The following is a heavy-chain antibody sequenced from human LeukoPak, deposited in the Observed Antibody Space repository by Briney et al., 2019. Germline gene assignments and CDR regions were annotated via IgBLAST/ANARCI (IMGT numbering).Heavy chain of an antibody. CDR2: INSDGSST. CDR3: ARGGGKYGSGSSLRYYYYYYMDV. V-gene: IGHV3-74*01. J-gene: IGHJ6*03. CDR1: GFTFDDYG. Sequence: PGGSLRLSCAASGFTFDDYGMSWVRQAPGKGLVWVSRINSDGSSTSYADSVKGRFTISRDNAKNTLYLQMNSLRAEDTAVYYCARGGGKYGSGSSLRYYYYYYMDVWGKGTTVTISS. D-gene: IGHD3-10*01.